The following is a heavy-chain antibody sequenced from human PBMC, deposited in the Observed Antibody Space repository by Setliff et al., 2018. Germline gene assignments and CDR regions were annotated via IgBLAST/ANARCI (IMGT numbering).Heavy chain of an antibody. CDR3: ARSAVVIAYDAFDI. D-gene: IGHD2-21*01. V-gene: IGHV4-39*01. J-gene: IGHJ3*02. Sequence: SETLSLTCTVSGGSISSSSYYWGWIRQPPGKGLEWIGSIYYSGSTYYNPSLKSRVTISVDTSKNQFSLKLSSVTAADTAVYYCARSAVVIAYDAFDIWGQGTMVTVSS. CDR1: GGSISSSSYY. CDR2: IYYSGST.